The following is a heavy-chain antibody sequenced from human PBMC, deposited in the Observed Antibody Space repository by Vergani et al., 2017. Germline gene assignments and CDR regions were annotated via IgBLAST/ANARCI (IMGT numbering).Heavy chain of an antibody. J-gene: IGHJ6*02. CDR3: AREAWGMDV. V-gene: IGHV3-53*04. CDR1: GFTVSSNY. CDR2: IYSGGSA. Sequence: EVQLVESGGGLVQPGGSLRLSCAASGFTVSSNYMSWVRQAPGKGLEWVSVIYSGGSAYYADSVKGRCTISRHNSKNTLYLQLNSLSAEDTAVYYCAREAWGMDVWGQGTTVTGSS.